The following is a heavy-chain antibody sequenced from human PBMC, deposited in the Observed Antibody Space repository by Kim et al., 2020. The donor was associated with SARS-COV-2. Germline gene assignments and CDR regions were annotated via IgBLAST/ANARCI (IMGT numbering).Heavy chain of an antibody. Sequence: GGSLRLSCAASGFTFSSYEMNWVRQAPGKGLEWVSYISSSGSTIYYADSVKGRFTISRDNAKNSLYLQMNSLRAEDTAVYYCARDWPTIAARPNFDYWGQGTLVTVSS. CDR2: ISSSGSTI. CDR1: GFTFSSYE. D-gene: IGHD6-6*01. CDR3: ARDWPTIAARPNFDY. J-gene: IGHJ4*02. V-gene: IGHV3-48*03.